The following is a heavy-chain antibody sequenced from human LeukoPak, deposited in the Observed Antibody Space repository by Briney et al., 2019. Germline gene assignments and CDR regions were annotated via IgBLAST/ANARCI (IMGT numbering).Heavy chain of an antibody. CDR2: IYYSGST. CDR1: GGSISSSSYY. J-gene: IGHJ4*02. V-gene: IGHV4-39*01. D-gene: IGHD3-3*01. Sequence: SETLSLTCTVSGGSISSSSYYWGWIRQPPGKGLEWIGSIYYSGSTYYNPSLKSRVTISVDTSKNQFSLKLSSVTAADTAVYNCARHADKIYDFWSGYARPFDYWGQGTLVTVSS. CDR3: ARHADKIYDFWSGYARPFDY.